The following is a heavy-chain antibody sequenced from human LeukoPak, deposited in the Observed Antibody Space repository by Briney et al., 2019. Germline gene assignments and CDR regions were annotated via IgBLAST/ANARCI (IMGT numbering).Heavy chain of an antibody. CDR3: ARVHYGVWKEGGLDY. V-gene: IGHV4-59*01. Sequence: SETRSLTCTVSGGSISSYYWSWIRQPPAKGLEWIGYIYYSGSTNYNPSLKSRVTISVDTSKNQFSLKLSSVTAADTAVYYCARVHYGVWKEGGLDYWGQGTLVTVSS. CDR2: IYYSGST. D-gene: IGHD4-17*01. CDR1: GGSISSYY. J-gene: IGHJ4*02.